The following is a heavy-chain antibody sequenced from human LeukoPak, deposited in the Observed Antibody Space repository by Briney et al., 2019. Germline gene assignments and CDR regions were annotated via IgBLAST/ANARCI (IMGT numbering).Heavy chain of an antibody. V-gene: IGHV4-59*01. J-gene: IGHJ4*02. Sequence: PSETLTPTCTVSGGSISSYYWSWIRQPPGKGLEWIGYIYHSGSTNYNPSLKSRVTMSVDTSKNQFSLKLSSVIAADTAVYYCARGAVSPFDFLAQGPVLTVSS. CDR1: GGSISSYY. CDR2: IYHSGST. CDR3: ARGAVSPFDF.